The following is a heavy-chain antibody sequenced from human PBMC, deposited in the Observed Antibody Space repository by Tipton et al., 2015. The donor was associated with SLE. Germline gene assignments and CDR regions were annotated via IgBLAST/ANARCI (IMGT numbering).Heavy chain of an antibody. D-gene: IGHD3-3*01. Sequence: SLRLSCAASGFTFSAYHMSWVRQAPGKGLEWVSVIYSADSSTYYADSVKGRFIISRDNAKKTVYLEMNSLQAEDTALYYCTRQEAYDFWTGYYDYWGQGTLVAVSS. J-gene: IGHJ4*02. CDR1: GFTFSAYH. V-gene: IGHV3-23*03. CDR2: IYSADSST. CDR3: TRQEAYDFWTGYYDY.